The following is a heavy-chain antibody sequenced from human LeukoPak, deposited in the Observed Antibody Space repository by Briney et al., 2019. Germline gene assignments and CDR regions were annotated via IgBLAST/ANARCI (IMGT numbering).Heavy chain of an antibody. CDR1: GGSFSGYY. J-gene: IGHJ3*02. Sequence: KPSETLSLTCAVYGGSFSGYYWSWIRQPPGKGLEWIGEINHSGSTYYKPSLKSRVTISVDTSKNQFSLRLSSVTAADTAVYYCARGILKIAGRSAFDIWGQGTMVTVSS. CDR3: ARGILKIAGRSAFDI. D-gene: IGHD2-21*01. V-gene: IGHV4-34*01. CDR2: INHSGST.